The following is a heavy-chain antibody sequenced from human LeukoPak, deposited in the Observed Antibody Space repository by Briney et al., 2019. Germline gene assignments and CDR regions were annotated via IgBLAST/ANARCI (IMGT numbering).Heavy chain of an antibody. CDR3: AKVRYYYDSSGWGDY. V-gene: IGHV3-30*18. Sequence: SGGSLRLSCAASGFTFSSYGMHWVRQAPGKGLEWVAVISYDGSNKYCADSVKGRFTISRDNSKNTLYLQMNSLRAEDTAVYYCAKVRYYYDSSGWGDYWGQGTLVTVSS. D-gene: IGHD3-22*01. CDR1: GFTFSSYG. J-gene: IGHJ4*02. CDR2: ISYDGSNK.